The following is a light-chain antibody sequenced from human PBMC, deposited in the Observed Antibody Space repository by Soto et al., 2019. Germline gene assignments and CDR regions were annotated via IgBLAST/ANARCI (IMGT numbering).Light chain of an antibody. Sequence: QSALTQPASVSGSPGQSITISCTGTSGDVGGYSYVSWYQQHPGKAPKLMIYDVSNRPSGVSNRFSGSKSGNTASLTISGLQAEDEADYYCSSYTSSSTSVFGTGTKVTV. CDR3: SSYTSSSTSV. J-gene: IGLJ1*01. CDR1: SGDVGGYSY. CDR2: DVS. V-gene: IGLV2-14*03.